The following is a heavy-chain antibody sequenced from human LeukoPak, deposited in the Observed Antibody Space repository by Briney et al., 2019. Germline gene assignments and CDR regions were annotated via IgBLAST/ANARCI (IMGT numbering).Heavy chain of an antibody. D-gene: IGHD1-1*01. CDR3: ANWGAGTKGLY. Sequence: ESLRLSCAASGLTFSDHAMGWVRQAPGKGLEWVSSISGSSGNTYYADSVKGRYSISRDNSKNTVFLQINRLRAEDTAIYYCANWGAGTKGLYWGQGTLVTVSS. J-gene: IGHJ4*02. V-gene: IGHV3-23*01. CDR1: GLTFSDHA. CDR2: ISGSSGNT.